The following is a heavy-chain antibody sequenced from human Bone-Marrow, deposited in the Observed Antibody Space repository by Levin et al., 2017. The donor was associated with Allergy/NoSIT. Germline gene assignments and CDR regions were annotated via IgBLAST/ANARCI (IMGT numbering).Heavy chain of an antibody. CDR2: ISGSGGRT. CDR1: GFTFSRFA. V-gene: IGHV3-23*01. D-gene: IGHD3-9*01. J-gene: IGHJ5*02. Sequence: GGSLRLSCEVSGFTFSRFAMTWVRQAPGRGLEWLAAISGSGGRTYYADSVEGRFTVSRDNSENTLYLQLDRLRSEATALYYCATPITYDDIRGIVPDTWGQGIPVTVSS. CDR3: ATPITYDDIRGIVPDT.